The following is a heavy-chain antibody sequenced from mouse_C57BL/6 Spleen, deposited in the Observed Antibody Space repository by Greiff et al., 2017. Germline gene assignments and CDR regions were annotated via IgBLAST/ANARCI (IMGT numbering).Heavy chain of an antibody. CDR1: GYAFSSSW. V-gene: IGHV1-82*01. CDR2: IYPGDGDT. Sequence: VQLQQSGPELVKPGASVKISCKASGYAFSSSWMNWVKQRPGKGLEWIGRIYPGDGDTNYNGKFKGKATLTADKSSSTAYMQLSNLTSEDSAVYFCARGDYYGSSYSFDYWGQGTTLTVSS. J-gene: IGHJ2*01. D-gene: IGHD1-1*01. CDR3: ARGDYYGSSYSFDY.